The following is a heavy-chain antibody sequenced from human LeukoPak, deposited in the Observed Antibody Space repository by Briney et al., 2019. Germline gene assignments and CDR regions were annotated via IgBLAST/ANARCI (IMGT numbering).Heavy chain of an antibody. V-gene: IGHV3-74*01. D-gene: IGHD1-1*01. CDR3: SRGRNWDDGDY. CDR1: GFTFNTYW. J-gene: IGHJ4*02. CDR2: INSDGSIV. Sequence: QPGGSLRLSCAASGFTFNTYWMYWVRQAPGKALVWVSHINSDGSIVNYGDSVKGRFTISRDNAKNTLYLQMNSLRADDTALYFCSRGRNWDDGDYWGQGTLVTVSS.